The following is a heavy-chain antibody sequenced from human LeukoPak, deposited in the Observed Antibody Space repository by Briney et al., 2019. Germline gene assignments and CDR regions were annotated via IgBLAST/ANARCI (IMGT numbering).Heavy chain of an antibody. D-gene: IGHD6-6*01. Sequence: WVRQPPGKGLEWIGSIYYSGNTDYNPSLKSRVTISADASKNQFSLKLTSVTAADTAVYYCATVVPRFDYWGQGTLVTVSS. CDR2: IYYSGNT. CDR3: ATVVPRFDY. V-gene: IGHV4-39*01. J-gene: IGHJ4*02.